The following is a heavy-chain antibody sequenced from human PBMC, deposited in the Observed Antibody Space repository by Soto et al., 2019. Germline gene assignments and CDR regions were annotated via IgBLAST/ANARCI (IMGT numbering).Heavy chain of an antibody. CDR1: GFPFRNYA. J-gene: IGHJ5*02. CDR2: ISGSGAST. CDR3: ARAAYYYNTSALRAWFDP. Sequence: PGGSLRLSCTASGFPFRNYAMSWVRQAPGKGPEWVSGISGSGASTYDADSVKGRFTISRDNSKNTLYLQMNSLRAEDTAIYYCARAAYYYNTSALRAWFDPWGQGTLVTVSS. D-gene: IGHD3-22*01. V-gene: IGHV3-23*01.